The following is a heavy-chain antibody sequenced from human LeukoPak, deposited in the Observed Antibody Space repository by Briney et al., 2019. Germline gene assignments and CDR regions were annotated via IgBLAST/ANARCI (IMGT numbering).Heavy chain of an antibody. CDR1: GYTFTGYY. CDR3: ARVAHAMAEFDY. Sequence: ASVKVSCKASGYTFTGYYMHWVRQAPGQGLEWMGWINPNSGGTNYAQKFQGRVTMTRDTSISTAYMELSRLRSDDTAVYYCARVAHAMAEFDYWGQGTLVTVSS. D-gene: IGHD5-18*01. V-gene: IGHV1-2*02. J-gene: IGHJ4*02. CDR2: INPNSGGT.